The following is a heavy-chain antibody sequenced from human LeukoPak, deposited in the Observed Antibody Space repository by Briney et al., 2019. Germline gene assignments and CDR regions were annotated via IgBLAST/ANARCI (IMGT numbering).Heavy chain of an antibody. V-gene: IGHV4-59*01. J-gene: IGHJ5*02. CDR2: IYYSGST. CDR3: ARAPSNSGYNWFDP. Sequence: PSETLSFTCAVYGESLNSYYWSWIRQPPGKGLEWIGYIYYSGSTNYNPSLKSRVTISVDTSKNQFSLKLSSVTAADTAVYYCARAPSNSGYNWFDPWGQGTLVTVSS. D-gene: IGHD2-2*03. CDR1: GESLNSYY.